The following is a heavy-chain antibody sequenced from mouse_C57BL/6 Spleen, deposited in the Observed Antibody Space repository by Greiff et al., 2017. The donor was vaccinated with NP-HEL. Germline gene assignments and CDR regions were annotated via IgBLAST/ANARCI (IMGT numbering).Heavy chain of an antibody. V-gene: IGHV14-1*01. CDR1: GFNIKDYY. CDR2: IDPEDGDT. D-gene: IGHD2-4*01. CDR3: TTRGHYDYDGGYFDY. Sequence: EVQLQQSGAELVRPGASVKLSCTASGFNIKDYYMHWVKQRPEQGLEWIGRIDPEDGDTEYAPKFQGKATMTADTSSNTAYLQLSSLTSEDTAVYYCTTRGHYDYDGGYFDYWGQGTTLTVSS. J-gene: IGHJ2*01.